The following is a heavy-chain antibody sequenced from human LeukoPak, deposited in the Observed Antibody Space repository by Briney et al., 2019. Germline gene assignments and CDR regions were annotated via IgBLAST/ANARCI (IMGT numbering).Heavy chain of an antibody. CDR2: IKQDGSEK. D-gene: IGHD2-15*01. Sequence: GGSLRLSCAASGFNFSSYWMSWVRQAPGKGLEWVANIKQDGSEKYYVDSVKGRLTISRDNAKNSMYLQMNSLRAEDTAVYYCARVAASTGAPYYYYYMDVWGKGTTVTVSS. J-gene: IGHJ6*03. CDR1: GFNFSSYW. V-gene: IGHV3-7*01. CDR3: ARVAASTGAPYYYYYMDV.